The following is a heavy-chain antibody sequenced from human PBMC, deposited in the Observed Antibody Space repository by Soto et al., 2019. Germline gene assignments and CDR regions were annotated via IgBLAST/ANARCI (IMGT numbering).Heavy chain of an antibody. J-gene: IGHJ3*01. CDR3: ARVVLSITRGAFDA. CDR2: ISHSGTS. CDR1: GGSISSSHW. D-gene: IGHD1-20*01. V-gene: IGHV4-4*02. Sequence: QVQLQESGPGLVKPSGTLSLTCAVSGGSISSSHWWTWVRQSPGKGLEYIGEISHSGTSNSNPSLQSRVTLSVHRSKNHLSLTLTSVNAADTAVYYCARVVLSITRGAFDAWGQGTPVIVSS.